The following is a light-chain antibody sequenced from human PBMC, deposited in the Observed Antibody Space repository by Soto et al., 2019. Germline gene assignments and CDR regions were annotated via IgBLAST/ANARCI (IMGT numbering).Light chain of an antibody. J-gene: IGKJ4*01. CDR1: QSVSSSY. Sequence: EIVLTQSPGTLSLSPGERATLSCRASQSVSSSYLAWYQQKPGQAPRLLIYGASSRATGIPDRFSGSGSGTGFTLTISRLESEEFAVYYCQQYESSPLTFGGGTKVEIK. V-gene: IGKV3-20*01. CDR3: QQYESSPLT. CDR2: GAS.